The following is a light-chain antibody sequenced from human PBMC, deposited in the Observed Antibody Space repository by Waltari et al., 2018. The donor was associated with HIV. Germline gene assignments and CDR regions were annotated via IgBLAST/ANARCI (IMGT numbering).Light chain of an antibody. CDR2: RDN. V-gene: IGLV1-47*01. CDR3: AAWDDRLSGL. CDR1: SSNIGLYH. J-gene: IGLJ2*01. Sequence: QSVLSQPPSASGTPGQRVTISCSGGSSNIGLYHVYWYQQFPETAPKLLISRDNQRPPGVPGRFSGSKSSTSASLVISGLRSEDEAEYYCAAWDDRLSGLFGGGTKVTVL.